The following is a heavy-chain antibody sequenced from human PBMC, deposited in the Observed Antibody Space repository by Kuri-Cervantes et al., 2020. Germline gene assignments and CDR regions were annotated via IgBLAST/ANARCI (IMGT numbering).Heavy chain of an antibody. V-gene: IGHV3-30-3*01. D-gene: IGHD2-21*02. CDR3: AKDLPISYCGGDCYSHYGMDV. J-gene: IGHJ6*02. Sequence: GGSLRLSCAASGFTFSSYAMHWVRQAPGKGLEWVAVISYDGSNKYYADSVKGRFTISRDNSKNTLYLQMNSLRAEDTAVYYCAKDLPISYCGGDCYSHYGMDVWGQGTTVTVSS. CDR1: GFTFSSYA. CDR2: ISYDGSNK.